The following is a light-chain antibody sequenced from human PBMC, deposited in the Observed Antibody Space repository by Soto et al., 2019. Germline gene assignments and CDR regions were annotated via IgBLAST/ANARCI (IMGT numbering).Light chain of an antibody. V-gene: IGKV1-5*01. CDR1: QSISNR. CDR2: DAS. Sequence: DIQRTQSPSTLSASVGDRVTITCRASQSISNRLAWYQPKPGEAPKVLIYDASSLESGVPSRFSGSGSGTEFILTISSLKPDDFASDCCQQYGGMWTVGQGTKVEIK. J-gene: IGKJ1*01. CDR3: QQYGGMWT.